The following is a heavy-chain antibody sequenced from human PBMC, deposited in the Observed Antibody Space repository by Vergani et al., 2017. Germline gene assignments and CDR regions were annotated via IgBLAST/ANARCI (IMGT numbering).Heavy chain of an antibody. CDR2: ISAYNGNT. CDR1: GYTFTSYG. J-gene: IGHJ4*02. Sequence: QVQLVQSGAEVKKPGASVKVSCKASGYTFTSYGISWVRQAPGQGLEWMGWISAYNGNTNYAQKLQGRVNMTKNTATSTAYMELRSLRSDYKAVYYCARGRAYYGDYVFNSWGQGTLVTVSS. D-gene: IGHD4-17*01. CDR3: ARGRAYYGDYVFNS. V-gene: IGHV1-18*01.